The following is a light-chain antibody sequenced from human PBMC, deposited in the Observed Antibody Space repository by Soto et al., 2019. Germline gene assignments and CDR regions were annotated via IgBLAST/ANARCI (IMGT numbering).Light chain of an antibody. CDR2: AAS. V-gene: IGKV1-39*01. Sequence: DIQMTQSPSSLSASVGDRVTITCRASQSISSYLNWYHQKPGKAPKLLIYAASSLQSGVPSRFSGSGSGTDFTLTISSRQPEDFATYYCQQIYSTPLTFGPGTKVDIK. CDR3: QQIYSTPLT. CDR1: QSISSY. J-gene: IGKJ3*01.